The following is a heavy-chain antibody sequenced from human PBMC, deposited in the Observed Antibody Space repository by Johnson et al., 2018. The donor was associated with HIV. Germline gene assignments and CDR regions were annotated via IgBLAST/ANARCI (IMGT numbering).Heavy chain of an antibody. CDR1: GFTFSSYA. CDR2: ISYDGSNK. D-gene: IGHD3-16*01. V-gene: IGHV3-30-3*01. CDR3: AKVMTASSVNSFGGVIDASDI. Sequence: QVQLVDSGGGVVQPGRSLRLSCAASGFTFSSYALHWDRQAPGKGLQWVAVISYDGSNKYYADSVKGRFTISRDNSKNTLHLQMNSLRAADTAVYYCAKVMTASSVNSFGGVIDASDIWGQGTMVTVS. J-gene: IGHJ3*02.